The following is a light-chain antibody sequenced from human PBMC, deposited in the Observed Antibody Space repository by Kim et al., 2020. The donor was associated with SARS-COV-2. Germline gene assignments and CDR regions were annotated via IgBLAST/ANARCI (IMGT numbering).Light chain of an antibody. Sequence: SASVGDRVTITCRASQGISDSFAWYQQKPGKAPKLLLSETSGLERGVPSRFSGSGSGTHFTLTINSLQPEDFATYYCQQYYSIPFTFGQGTKLEI. CDR3: QQYYSIPFT. CDR1: QGISDS. V-gene: IGKV1-NL1*01. J-gene: IGKJ2*01. CDR2: ETS.